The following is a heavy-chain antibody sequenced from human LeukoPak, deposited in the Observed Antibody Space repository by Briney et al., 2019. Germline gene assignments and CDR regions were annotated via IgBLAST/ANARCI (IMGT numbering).Heavy chain of an antibody. V-gene: IGHV3-23*01. CDR3: AKATRAAGPVRNWFDP. D-gene: IGHD6-13*01. Sequence: GGSLRLSCVASGFTVSSNYMSWVRQAPGKGLEWVSAISGSGGSTYYADSVKGQFTISRDNSKNTLYLQMNSLRAEDTAVYYCAKATRAAGPVRNWFDPWGQGTLVTVSS. CDR1: GFTVSSNY. J-gene: IGHJ5*02. CDR2: ISGSGGST.